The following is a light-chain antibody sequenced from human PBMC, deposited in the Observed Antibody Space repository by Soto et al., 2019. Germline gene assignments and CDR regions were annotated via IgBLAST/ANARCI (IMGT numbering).Light chain of an antibody. V-gene: IGKV4-1*01. Sequence: DIVMTQSPDSLAVSLGERATLNCKSSQSVLYNANNKNYLAWYQKKPGQPPKLLIYWASTRESGVPDRFSGSGSGKDFTLTISSLQAEDVAVYYCQQYYSPPATFGPGTKVDIK. CDR3: QQYYSPPAT. J-gene: IGKJ3*01. CDR2: WAS. CDR1: QSVLYNANNKNY.